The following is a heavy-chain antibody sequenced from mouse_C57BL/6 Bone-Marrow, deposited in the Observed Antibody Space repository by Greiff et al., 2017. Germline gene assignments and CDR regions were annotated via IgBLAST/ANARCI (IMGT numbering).Heavy chain of an antibody. CDR2: IYPGSGST. Sequence: QVQLQQPGAELVKPGASVKMSCKASGYTFTSYWITWVKQRPGQGLEWIGDIYPGSGSTNYNEKFKSKATLTVDTSSSTAYMQLSSLTSEDSAVYYCARPSYYYGSSYWYVDVWGTGTTVTVSS. CDR1: GYTFTSYW. V-gene: IGHV1-55*01. J-gene: IGHJ1*03. CDR3: ARPSYYYGSSYWYVDV. D-gene: IGHD1-1*01.